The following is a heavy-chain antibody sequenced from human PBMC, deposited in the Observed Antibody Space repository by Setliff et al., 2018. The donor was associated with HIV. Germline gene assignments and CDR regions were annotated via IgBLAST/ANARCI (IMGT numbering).Heavy chain of an antibody. D-gene: IGHD1-20*01. Sequence: GESPKISCAASGFTFSSYSMNWVRQAPGKGLEWVSSISRSSTSIYYADSVKGRFTISRDNAKNSLYLQMNSLRAEDTAVYYCTRDYAYDWNSVMDVWGKGTTVTVSS. CDR3: TRDYAYDWNSVMDV. CDR1: GFTFSSYS. V-gene: IGHV3-21*01. CDR2: ISRSSTSI. J-gene: IGHJ6*03.